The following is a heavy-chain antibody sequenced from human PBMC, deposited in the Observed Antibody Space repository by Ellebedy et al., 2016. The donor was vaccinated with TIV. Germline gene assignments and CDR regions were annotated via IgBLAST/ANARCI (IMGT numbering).Heavy chain of an antibody. CDR2: ISSGSSSI. CDR3: ARDFRQWLAQGDALDV. V-gene: IGHV3-48*01. D-gene: IGHD6-19*01. Sequence: PGGSLRLSCAASGFTVSSNYMSWVRQAPGKGLEWISYISSGSSSIYYADSVKGRFTITRDNDKNLLYLQMSSLRVEDTAVYYCARDFRQWLAQGDALDVWGQGTTVTVSS. J-gene: IGHJ6*02. CDR1: GFTVSSNY.